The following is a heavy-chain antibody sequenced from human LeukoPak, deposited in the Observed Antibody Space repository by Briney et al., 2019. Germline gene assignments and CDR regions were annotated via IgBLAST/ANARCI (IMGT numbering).Heavy chain of an antibody. V-gene: IGHV3-21*01. J-gene: IGHJ4*02. CDR3: ATTSEDY. CDR2: ISSGGSYI. Sequence: GGSLRLSCAASGFTFRSYTMNWVRQAPGKGLEWVSSISSGGSYIYYADSVKGRFTISRDNTKNSLYLQMNSLRAEDTAVYYCATTSEDYWGQGTLVTVSS. CDR1: GFTFRSYT.